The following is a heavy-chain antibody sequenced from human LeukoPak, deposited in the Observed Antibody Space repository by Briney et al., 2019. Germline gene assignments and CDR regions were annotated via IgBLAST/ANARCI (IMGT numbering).Heavy chain of an antibody. Sequence: SVKVSCKASGGTFSSYAISWVRQAPGQGLEWMGGIIPIFGTANYAQKFQGRVTITADESASTAYMELSSLRSEDTAVYYCARGGGDGGNSFWYFDLWGRGTLVTVSS. CDR1: GGTFSSYA. CDR2: IIPIFGTA. CDR3: ARGGGDGGNSFWYFDL. V-gene: IGHV1-69*13. J-gene: IGHJ2*01. D-gene: IGHD4-23*01.